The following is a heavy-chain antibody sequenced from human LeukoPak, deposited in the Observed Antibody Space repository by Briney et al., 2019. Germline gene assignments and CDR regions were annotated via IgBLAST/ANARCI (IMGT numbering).Heavy chain of an antibody. J-gene: IGHJ5*02. D-gene: IGHD3-9*01. CDR2: ISSSGDYI. V-gene: IGHV3-21*01. CDR1: GFPFSSYS. Sequence: GGSLRLSCAASGFPFSSYSMNWVRQAPGKGLEWVSSISSSGDYISYADSVTGRFTISRDNAKKSLYLQMNSLRAEDTAVYYCARVRPGFDWLDWFDPWGQGTLVTVSS. CDR3: ARVRPGFDWLDWFDP.